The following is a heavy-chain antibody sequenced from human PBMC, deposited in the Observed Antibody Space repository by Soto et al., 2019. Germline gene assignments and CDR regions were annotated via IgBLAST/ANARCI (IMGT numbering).Heavy chain of an antibody. Sequence: SETLSLTCTVSGASVSTGAYYWGWVRQRPGKGLEWVGYIYESGYTYYNTSLKSRLTISLDRSNNQFSLGLTSVTAADTAVYYCVRALRHTAMVYPWLDPWGPGTLVTVAS. CDR2: IYESGYT. CDR1: GASVSTGAYY. D-gene: IGHD5-18*01. J-gene: IGHJ5*02. V-gene: IGHV4-31*03. CDR3: VRALRHTAMVYPWLDP.